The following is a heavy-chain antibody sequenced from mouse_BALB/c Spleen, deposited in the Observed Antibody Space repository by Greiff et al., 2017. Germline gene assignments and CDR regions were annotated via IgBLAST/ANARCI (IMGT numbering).Heavy chain of an antibody. Sequence: VQLQQSGAELVKPGASVKLSCKASGYTFTSYWMHWVKQRPGQGLEWIGEINPSNGRTNYNEKFKSKATLTVDKSSSTAYMQLSSLTSEDSAVYYCAREGDGYDDAMDYWGQGTSVTVSS. J-gene: IGHJ4*01. D-gene: IGHD2-2*01. CDR2: INPSNGRT. CDR3: AREGDGYDDAMDY. CDR1: GYTFTSYW. V-gene: IGHV1S81*02.